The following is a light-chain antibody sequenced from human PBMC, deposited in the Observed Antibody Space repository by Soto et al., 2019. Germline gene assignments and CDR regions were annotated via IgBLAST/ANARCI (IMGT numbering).Light chain of an antibody. CDR3: NSYVSSNNDV. J-gene: IGLJ1*01. CDR1: ASAIGRQNS. CDR2: DVT. V-gene: IGLV2-8*01. Sequence: QSALTQPPSASGSPGQTVSIPRIETASAIGRQNSFAWYQHHPRIAPKLIIDDVTKRPARVPDRFSGAKSGNTASLTVFGLQADDEADYYCNSYVSSNNDVFGTGTKVTVL.